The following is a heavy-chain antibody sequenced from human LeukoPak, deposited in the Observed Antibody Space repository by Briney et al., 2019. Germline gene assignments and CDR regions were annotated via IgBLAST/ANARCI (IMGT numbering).Heavy chain of an antibody. V-gene: IGHV4-39*07. CDR1: VGSISSRGYY. CDR3: AREASGTYVADS. J-gene: IGHJ4*02. D-gene: IGHD1-26*01. Sequence: SETLSLTCTVSVGSISSRGYYWGWLRPPPGRGLEWFGSIYHSGSTYYNPSLKSRVTISVDTSKNQSSLRLSSVTAADTAVYYCAREASGTYVADSWGQGTLVTVSS. CDR2: IYHSGST.